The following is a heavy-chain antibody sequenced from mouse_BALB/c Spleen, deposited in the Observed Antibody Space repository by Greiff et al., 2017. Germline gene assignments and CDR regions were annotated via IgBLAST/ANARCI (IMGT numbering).Heavy chain of an antibody. Sequence: EVQLHQSGTVLARPGASVKMSCKASGYSFTSYWMHWVKQRPGQGLEWIGAIYPGNSDTSYNQKFKGKAKLTAVTSASTAYMELSSLTNEDSAVYYCTKYYRYDVAWYFDVWGAGTTVTVSS. CDR3: TKYYRYDVAWYFDV. CDR1: GYSFTSYW. D-gene: IGHD2-14*01. V-gene: IGHV1-5*01. CDR2: IYPGNSDT. J-gene: IGHJ1*01.